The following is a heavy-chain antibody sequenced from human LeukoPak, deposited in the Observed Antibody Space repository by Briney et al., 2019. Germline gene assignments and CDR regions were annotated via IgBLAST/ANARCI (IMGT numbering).Heavy chain of an antibody. CDR1: GGSISSGDYY. Sequence: SETLSLTCTVSGGSISSGDYYWSWIRQPPGKGLEWIGYIYYSGSTYYNPSLKSRVTISVDTSKNQFSLKLSSVTAADTAVYYCARAAMDTAMVVDYWGQGTLVTVSS. V-gene: IGHV4-30-4*01. D-gene: IGHD5-18*01. J-gene: IGHJ4*02. CDR2: IYYSGST. CDR3: ARAAMDTAMVVDY.